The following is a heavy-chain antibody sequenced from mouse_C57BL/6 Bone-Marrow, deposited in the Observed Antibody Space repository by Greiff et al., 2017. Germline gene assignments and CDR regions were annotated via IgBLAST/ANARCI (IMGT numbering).Heavy chain of an antibody. J-gene: IGHJ4*01. CDR1: GYAFTNYL. CDR2: INPGSGGT. V-gene: IGHV1-54*01. Sequence: VQLQQSGAELVRPGTSVKVSCKASGYAFTNYLIEWVKQRPGQGLEWIGVINPGSGGTNYNEKFKGKATLTADKSSSTAYMQLSSLTSEDSAVYFCASSGYYGYAMDYWGQGTSVTVSS. CDR3: ASSGYYGYAMDY. D-gene: IGHD2-3*01.